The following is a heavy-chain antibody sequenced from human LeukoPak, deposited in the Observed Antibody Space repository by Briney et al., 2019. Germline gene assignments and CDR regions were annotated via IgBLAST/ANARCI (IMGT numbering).Heavy chain of an antibody. J-gene: IGHJ4*02. CDR3: AREGPVGATKY. Sequence: GASVKVSCKASGYTFTSYDINWVRQATGQGLEWMGWMNPNSGNTGYAQKLQGRVTMTRDTSISTAYMELSRLRSDDTAVYYCAREGPVGATKYWGQGTLVTVSS. D-gene: IGHD1-26*01. CDR2: MNPNSGNT. V-gene: IGHV1-8*01. CDR1: GYTFTSYD.